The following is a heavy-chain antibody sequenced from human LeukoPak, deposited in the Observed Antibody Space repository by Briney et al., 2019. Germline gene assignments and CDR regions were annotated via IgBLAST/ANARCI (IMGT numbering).Heavy chain of an antibody. CDR3: AREHVPSPARYYYGMDV. CDR2: INPSGGST. Sequence: GASVKVSCKASGYTFTSYYMHWVRQAPGQGLEWMGIINPSGGSTSYAQKFQGRVTMTGDTSTSTVYMELSSLRSEDTAVYYCAREHVPSPARYYYGMDVWGKGTTVTVSS. J-gene: IGHJ6*04. V-gene: IGHV1-46*01. D-gene: IGHD2-2*01. CDR1: GYTFTSYY.